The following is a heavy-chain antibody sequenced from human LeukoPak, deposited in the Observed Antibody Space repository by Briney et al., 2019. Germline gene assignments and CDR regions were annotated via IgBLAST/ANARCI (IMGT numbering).Heavy chain of an antibody. D-gene: IGHD2-2*01. CDR3: AKGGEYSTSWDDTFDI. CDR2: VWYVGSEK. CDR1: GFSFSSYG. V-gene: IGHV3-30*02. Sequence: GGSLRLSCAASGFSFSSYGMHWGRQAPGKGLEWVAVVWYVGSEKYYADSAKGRFTISRDNSKNTLYLDMNSLRTEDTALYYCAKGGEYSTSWDDTFDIWGQGTMVTVSS. J-gene: IGHJ3*02.